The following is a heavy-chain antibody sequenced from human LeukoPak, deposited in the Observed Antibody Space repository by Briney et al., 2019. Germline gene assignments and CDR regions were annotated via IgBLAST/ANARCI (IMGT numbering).Heavy chain of an antibody. J-gene: IGHJ4*02. CDR2: IKSDGSYT. Sequence: PGGSLRLSCAASGFTFSSHWMHWVRRAPGKGLVWVSRIKSDGSYTSYADSVKGRFTISRDNANNMLYLQMNSLRVEDTAVYYCARAPRPEMATVKGDWGQGTLVTVSS. D-gene: IGHD5-24*01. CDR1: GFTFSSHW. CDR3: ARAPRPEMATVKGD. V-gene: IGHV3-74*01.